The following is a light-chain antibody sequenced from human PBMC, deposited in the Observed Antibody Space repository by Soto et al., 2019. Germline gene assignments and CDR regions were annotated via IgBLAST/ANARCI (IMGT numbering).Light chain of an antibody. J-gene: IGLJ1*01. Sequence: QSAVTQPGSVCGSPGQSITISCTGTSSDIGSYNYVSWYQQHPGKAPELMVYDVSNRPSGVSNRFSGSKSGNTASLTISGLQAEDEADYYCSSYTGSSTPYVFGAGTKVTVL. V-gene: IGLV2-14*01. CDR2: DVS. CDR3: SSYTGSSTPYV. CDR1: SSDIGSYNY.